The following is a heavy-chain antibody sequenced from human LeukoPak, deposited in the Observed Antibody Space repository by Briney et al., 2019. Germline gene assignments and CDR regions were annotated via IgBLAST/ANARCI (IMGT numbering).Heavy chain of an antibody. Sequence: SETLSLTCTVSGGSISSYYWSWIRQPPGKGLEWIGYIYYSGGTNYNPSLKSRVTISVDTSKNQFSLKLSSVTAADTAVYYCARVIQDCSGGSCYSIDYWGQGTLVTVSS. D-gene: IGHD2-15*01. J-gene: IGHJ4*02. CDR2: IYYSGGT. CDR3: ARVIQDCSGGSCYSIDY. CDR1: GGSISSYY. V-gene: IGHV4-59*01.